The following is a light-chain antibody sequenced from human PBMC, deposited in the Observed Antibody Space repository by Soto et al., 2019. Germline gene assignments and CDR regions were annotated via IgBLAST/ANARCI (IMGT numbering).Light chain of an antibody. Sequence: DIQWTQSPSTLSASVGNRVTITCRASQRVTTWLAWYQQKPGKAPKLFIHDTSILQSGVPSRFSGSGSGTEFTLTISSMKPDDLATYYCQQYDDFWTFGQGTKVDIK. CDR3: QQYDDFWT. V-gene: IGKV1-5*01. CDR2: DTS. CDR1: QRVTTW. J-gene: IGKJ1*01.